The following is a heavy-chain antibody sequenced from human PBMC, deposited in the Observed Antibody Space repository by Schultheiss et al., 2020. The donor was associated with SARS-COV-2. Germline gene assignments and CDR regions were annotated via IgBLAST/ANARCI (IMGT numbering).Heavy chain of an antibody. D-gene: IGHD2-15*01. V-gene: IGHV4-4*07. CDR1: GGSISSYY. J-gene: IGHJ6*03. CDR3: ARARAAPPLDYYYYMDV. Sequence: SETLSLTCTVSGGSISSYYWSWIRQPAGKGLEYIGRIYNTGSTNYNPSLKSRVTMSVDTSKNQFSLKLSSVTAADTAVYYCARARAAPPLDYYYYMDVWGKGTTVTVSS. CDR2: IYNTGST.